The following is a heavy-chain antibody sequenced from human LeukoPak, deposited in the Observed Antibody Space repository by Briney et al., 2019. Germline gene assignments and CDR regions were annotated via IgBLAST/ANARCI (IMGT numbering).Heavy chain of an antibody. CDR3: ARAGNDYGTPGDY. J-gene: IGHJ4*02. D-gene: IGHD4-17*01. V-gene: IGHV1-2*06. CDR2: INPNSGGT. CDR1: GYTFTGYY. Sequence: ASVKVSCKASGYTFTGYYMHWLRQTPGQGLEWMGRINPNSGGTNYAQKFQGRVTMTRDTSISTAYMELSRLRSDDTAVYYCARAGNDYGTPGDYWGQGTLVTVSS.